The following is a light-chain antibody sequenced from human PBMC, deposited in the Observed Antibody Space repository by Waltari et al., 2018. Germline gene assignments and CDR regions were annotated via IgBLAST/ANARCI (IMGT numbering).Light chain of an antibody. CDR3: CSYAGSYTGVL. J-gene: IGLJ2*01. Sequence: QSTLTQPRAVAGSPGQPVTIPCTGTSRHIGGFHYVSWYQHHPVNAPTLIIDDVSERPSGVPARFSGSKSANTASLTISGLQAEDEADYYCCSYAGSYTGVLFGGGTKLTVL. V-gene: IGLV2-11*01. CDR2: DVS. CDR1: SRHIGGFHY.